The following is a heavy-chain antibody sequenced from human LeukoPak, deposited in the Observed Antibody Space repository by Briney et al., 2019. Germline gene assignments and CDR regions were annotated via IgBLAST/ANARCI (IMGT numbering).Heavy chain of an antibody. CDR3: ARGPTYYESSGQVPFDY. V-gene: IGHV4-39*01. CDR2: IYYSGST. J-gene: IGHJ4*02. Sequence: SETLSLTCTVSGGSISSSSYYWGWIRQPPGKGLEWIGSIYYSGSTYYNPSLKSRVTISVDTSKNQFSLKLSSVTAADTAVYYCARGPTYYESSGQVPFDYWGQGTLVTVSS. D-gene: IGHD3-22*01. CDR1: GGSISSSSYY.